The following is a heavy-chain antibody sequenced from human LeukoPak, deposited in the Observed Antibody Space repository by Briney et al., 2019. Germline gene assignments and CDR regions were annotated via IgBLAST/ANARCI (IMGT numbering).Heavy chain of an antibody. D-gene: IGHD3-10*01. V-gene: IGHV4-59*11. Sequence: SETLSLTCSVSGPSSISSHYWSWIRQTPGKRPEWIGFIYSTGGINYNPSLKSRLVISFDMSKSQFSLKVRSVTAADTAVYYCASVPYYSSKMEIETWGQGTLVAVSS. CDR3: ASVPYYSSKMEIET. CDR2: IYSTGGI. CDR1: GPSSISSHY. J-gene: IGHJ5*02.